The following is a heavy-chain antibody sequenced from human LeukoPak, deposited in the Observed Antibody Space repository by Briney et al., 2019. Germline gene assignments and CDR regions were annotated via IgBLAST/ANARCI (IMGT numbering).Heavy chain of an antibody. V-gene: IGHV4-31*03. J-gene: IGHJ4*02. CDR3: ARGRGGTTFRYFDY. CDR1: GGSISSGGYY. Sequence: PSETLSLTCTVSGGSISSGGYYWSWIRQHPGKGLEWIGYIYYSGSTYYNPSLKSRVTISVDRSKNQFSLKLSSVTAADTAVYYCARGRGGTTFRYFDYWGQGTLVTVSS. CDR2: IYYSGST. D-gene: IGHD1-14*01.